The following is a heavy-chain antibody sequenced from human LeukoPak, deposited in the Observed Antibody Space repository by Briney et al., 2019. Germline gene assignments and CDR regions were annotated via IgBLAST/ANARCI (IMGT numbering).Heavy chain of an antibody. V-gene: IGHV4-39*01. CDR1: GGSISSSSYY. CDR2: IYYSGST. CDR3: ARAIYCSSTRCHLSGWFDP. J-gene: IGHJ5*02. Sequence: SETLSLTCTVSGGSISSSSYYWGWIRQPPGKGLEWIGSIYYSGSTYYNPSLKSRVTISVDTSKNQFSLKLSSVTAADTAVYYCARAIYCSSTRCHLSGWFDPWGQGTLVTVSS. D-gene: IGHD2-2*01.